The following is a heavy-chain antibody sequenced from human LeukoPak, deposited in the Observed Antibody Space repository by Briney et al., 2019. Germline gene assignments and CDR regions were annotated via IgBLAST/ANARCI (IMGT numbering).Heavy chain of an antibody. V-gene: IGHV3-23*01. CDR2: ISRSGGST. Sequence: GGSLRLTCAASELHAMTWVRQGPGKGLEWVSAISRSGGSTYYADSVKGRFTISRDKSNNTLYLQMNSLRAEDTAVYYCANLGGKTAYGDEYYGMDVWGQGTTVTVSS. J-gene: IGHJ6*02. D-gene: IGHD4-17*01. CDR3: ANLGGKTAYGDEYYGMDV. CDR1: ELHA.